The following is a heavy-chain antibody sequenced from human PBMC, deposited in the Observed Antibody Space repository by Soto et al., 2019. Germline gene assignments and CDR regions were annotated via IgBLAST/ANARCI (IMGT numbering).Heavy chain of an antibody. Sequence: HPGGSLRLSCAASGFTFSSYAMHWVRQAPGKGLEWVAVISYDGSNKYYADSVKGRSTISRDNSKNTLYLQMNSLRAEDTAVYYCARVWGGLGIYSSSWGTIDYWGQGTLVTVSS. D-gene: IGHD6-13*01. CDR3: ARVWGGLGIYSSSWGTIDY. J-gene: IGHJ4*02. V-gene: IGHV3-30-3*01. CDR1: GFTFSSYA. CDR2: ISYDGSNK.